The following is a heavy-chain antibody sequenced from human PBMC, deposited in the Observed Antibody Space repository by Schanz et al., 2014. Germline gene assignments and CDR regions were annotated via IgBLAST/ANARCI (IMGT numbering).Heavy chain of an antibody. CDR1: GASTRGYY. D-gene: IGHD1-1*01. CDR3: ARDRGTGERYFDH. Sequence: VKLQEPGPGLMRPPETLSLTCTVAGASTRGYYWTWIRRTPQHGLQWIGYVYYSGSTSYNPSLESGVSISLDTSKNQFFLRLHSVTAADTGVYYCARDRGTGERYFDHWGQGILVTVSS. J-gene: IGHJ4*02. CDR2: VYYSGST. V-gene: IGHV4-59*01.